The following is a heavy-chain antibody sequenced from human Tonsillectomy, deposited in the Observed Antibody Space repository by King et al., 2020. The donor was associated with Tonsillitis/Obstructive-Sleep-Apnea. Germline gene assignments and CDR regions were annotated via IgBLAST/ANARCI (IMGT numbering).Heavy chain of an antibody. CDR1: GGTLSSYA. D-gene: IGHD2-2*01. J-gene: IGHJ6*03. CDR2: IIPIFGTA. CDR3: AGDIVVVPAAPTHYYYYYMDV. Sequence: VQLVQSGAEVKKPGSSVKVSCKASGGTLSSYAISWVRQAPGQGLEWMGGIIPIFGTANYAQKFQGRVTITADESTSTAYMELSSLRSEDTAVYYLAGDIVVVPAAPTHYYYYYMDVWGKGTTVTVSS. V-gene: IGHV1-69*01.